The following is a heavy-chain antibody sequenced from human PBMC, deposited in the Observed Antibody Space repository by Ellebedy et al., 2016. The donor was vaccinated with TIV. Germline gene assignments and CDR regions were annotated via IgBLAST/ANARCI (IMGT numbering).Heavy chain of an antibody. V-gene: IGHV4-31*03. Sequence: MPSETLSLTCTVSGGSISSANYYWTWIRQLPGKGLEWIGYVYYSGSTYYNSSLKSRITISMDASKNQFSLSLSSVTAADTAIYYCARAQCGRECYPFDSWGQGALVTVSS. CDR2: VYYSGST. J-gene: IGHJ4*02. CDR3: ARAQCGRECYPFDS. D-gene: IGHD2-21*01. CDR1: GGSISSANYY.